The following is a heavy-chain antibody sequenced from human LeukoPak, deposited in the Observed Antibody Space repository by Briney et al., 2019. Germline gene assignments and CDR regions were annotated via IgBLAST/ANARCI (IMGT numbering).Heavy chain of an antibody. Sequence: GGSLRLSCAASGFTFSSYWMSWVRQAPGKGLEWVANIKQDGSEKHYVDSVKGRFTISRDNARKSLFLHMNSLRVEDTAVYYCARGSEYTSSTNYYFDYWGQGTLVTVSS. J-gene: IGHJ4*02. CDR3: ARGSEYTSSTNYYFDY. V-gene: IGHV3-7*01. CDR1: GFTFSSYW. D-gene: IGHD6-6*01. CDR2: IKQDGSEK.